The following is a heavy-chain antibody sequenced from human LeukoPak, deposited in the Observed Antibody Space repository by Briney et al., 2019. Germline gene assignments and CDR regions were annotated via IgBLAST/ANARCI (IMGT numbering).Heavy chain of an antibody. CDR3: ARGYYGLWYFDY. Sequence: GSSVKVSCKASGGTFSSYAISGVRQAPGQGLEWMGGIIPIFGTANYAQKFQGRVTITTDESTSTAYMELSSLRSEDTAVYYCARGYYGLWYFDYWGQGTLVTVSS. CDR1: GGTFSSYA. V-gene: IGHV1-69*05. J-gene: IGHJ4*02. D-gene: IGHD3-10*01. CDR2: IIPIFGTA.